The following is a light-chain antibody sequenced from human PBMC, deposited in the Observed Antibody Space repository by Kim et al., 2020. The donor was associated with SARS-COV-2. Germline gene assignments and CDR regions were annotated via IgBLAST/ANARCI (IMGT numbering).Light chain of an antibody. J-gene: IGKJ1*01. Sequence: PGESATPSCRAGQIIFNRSSAGYQQRPGQAPRLVIYTVPPGGSGIPNRFSGSGSGTDFTLTTSRREPEDFAVYYCKQYSSSPRTFGQGTKVDIK. V-gene: IGKV3-20*01. CDR1: QIIFNRS. CDR3: KQYSSSPRT. CDR2: TVP.